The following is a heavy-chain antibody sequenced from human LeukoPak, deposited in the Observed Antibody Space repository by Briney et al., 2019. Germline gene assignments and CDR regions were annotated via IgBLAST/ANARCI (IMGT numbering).Heavy chain of an antibody. CDR2: LYYSGST. Sequence: TAETSSLTCTVSGGSISSSSYYGGWIRQPPGRGGGGFGTLYYSGSTYYNPSLESRLTISVDTSKNQFSLKLSSVTAADTAVYYCARDTNIVVVPAAYTDAFDIWGKGTMVTVSS. CDR3: ARDTNIVVVPAAYTDAFDI. CDR1: GGSISSSSYY. J-gene: IGHJ3*02. D-gene: IGHD2-2*01. V-gene: IGHV4-39*07.